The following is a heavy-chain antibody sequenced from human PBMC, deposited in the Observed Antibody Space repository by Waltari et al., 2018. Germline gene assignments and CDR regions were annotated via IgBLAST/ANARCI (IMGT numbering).Heavy chain of an antibody. J-gene: IGHJ4*02. V-gene: IGHV3-9*03. CDR1: GFTFDNYA. CDR3: AKVSEAYCGGDCYFDF. D-gene: IGHD2-21*01. Sequence: EVQLVESGGDLVQPGRSLRLSCAASGFTFDNYAMHGVRQAPGKGLEWVSGITWNSERINYADSVKGRFTISRDNAKRSLYLQMNSLRAEDMALYYCAKVSEAYCGGDCYFDFWGRGTLVTVSS. CDR2: ITWNSERI.